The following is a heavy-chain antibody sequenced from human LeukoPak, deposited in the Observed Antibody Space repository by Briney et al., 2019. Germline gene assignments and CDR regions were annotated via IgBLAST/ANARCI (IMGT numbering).Heavy chain of an antibody. J-gene: IGHJ4*02. CDR1: GFTFNTYG. CDR2: IYYSGST. CDR3: ARRTILTGSDY. Sequence: GSLRLSCAASGFTFNTYGMSWIRQPPGKGLEWIGSIYYSGSTNYNPSLKSRVTISVDTSKNQFSLKLSSVTAADTAVYYCARRTILTGSDYWGQGTLVTVSS. V-gene: IGHV4-39*01. D-gene: IGHD3-9*01.